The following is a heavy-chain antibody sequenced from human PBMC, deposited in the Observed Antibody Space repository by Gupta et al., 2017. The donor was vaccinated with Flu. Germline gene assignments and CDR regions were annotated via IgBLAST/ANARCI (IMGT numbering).Heavy chain of an antibody. D-gene: IGHD3-10*01. CDR1: ELRFSDYA. Sequence: EVQLLESGGALVQPGGSMRISCASSELRFSDYAMSWVRQGPGKRLEWISISNGGGYRACYADSVKGRFTTSRDNSKNTLYLQMNSLRAEDTALYYCARVSGSGTPTYYFDSWGQGTLVTVSS. CDR3: ARVSGSGTPTYYFDS. V-gene: IGHV3-23*01. CDR2: SNGGGYRA. J-gene: IGHJ4*02.